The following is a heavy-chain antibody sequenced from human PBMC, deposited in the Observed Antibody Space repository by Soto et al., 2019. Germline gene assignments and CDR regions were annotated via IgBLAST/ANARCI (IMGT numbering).Heavy chain of an antibody. D-gene: IGHD6-13*01. V-gene: IGHV5-51*01. CDR1: GYSFTSYW. Sequence: GESLKISCKGSGYSFTSYWIGWVRQMPGKGLEWMGIIYPGDSDTRYSPSFQGQVTISADKSISTAYLQWSSLKASDTAMYYCARRSAAAGTGNYYYGMDVWGQGTTVTVSS. CDR3: ARRSAAAGTGNYYYGMDV. J-gene: IGHJ6*02. CDR2: IYPGDSDT.